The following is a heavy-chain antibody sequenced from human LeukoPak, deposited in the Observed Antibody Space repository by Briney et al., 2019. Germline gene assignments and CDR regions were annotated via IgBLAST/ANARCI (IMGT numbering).Heavy chain of an antibody. CDR2: IYPGDSDT. CDR3: ARQVITMVRGVDGNWFDP. J-gene: IGHJ5*02. D-gene: IGHD3-10*01. Sequence: GESLKISCKGSGYSFTSYWSGWVRQLPGKGLEWMGIIYPGDSDTRYSPSFQGQVTISADKSISTAYLQWSSLKASDTAMYYCARQVITMVRGVDGNWFDPWGQGTLVTVSS. V-gene: IGHV5-51*01. CDR1: GYSFTSYW.